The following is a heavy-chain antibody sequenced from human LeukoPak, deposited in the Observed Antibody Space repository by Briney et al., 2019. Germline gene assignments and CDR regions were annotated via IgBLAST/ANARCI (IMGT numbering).Heavy chain of an antibody. CDR2: ITSTGSDT. D-gene: IGHD3-22*01. CDR3: ARDPTWDYYDHSDYNG. V-gene: IGHV3-23*01. CDR1: GFSFSGYA. Sequence: PGGSLRLSCAASGFSFSGYAMSWVRQAPGKGLEWVSTITSTGSDTYYADSVKGRFTVSRDNSKNSLYLQMDSLRVEDTALYYCARDPTWDYYDHSDYNGWGQGTLVTVSS. J-gene: IGHJ4*02.